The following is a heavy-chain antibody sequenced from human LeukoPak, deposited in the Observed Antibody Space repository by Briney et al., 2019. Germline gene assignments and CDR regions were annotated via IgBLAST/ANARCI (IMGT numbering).Heavy chain of an antibody. CDR1: GFTVSSNY. CDR3: ARARPYINYYDSSGYTGPDAFDI. CDR2: IYSGGST. D-gene: IGHD3-22*01. J-gene: IGHJ3*02. Sequence: PGGSLRLSCAASGFTVSSNYMSWVRQAPGKGLEWVSVIYSGGSTCYADSVKGRFTISRDNSKNTLYLQMNSLRAEDTAVYYCARARPYINYYDSSGYTGPDAFDIWGQGTMVAVSS. V-gene: IGHV3-53*01.